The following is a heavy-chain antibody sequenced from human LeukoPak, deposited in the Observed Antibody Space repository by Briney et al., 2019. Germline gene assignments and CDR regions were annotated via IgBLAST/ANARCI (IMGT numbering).Heavy chain of an antibody. CDR2: ISDDGSKG. Sequence: GGSLRLSCAASGFSFNIHGMHWVRQAPGKGLEWVAVISDDGSKGYYADAVRGRSTISRENSKNVLYLQMSSLRAEDTAVYYCGKDYNRGLPDYWGQGTLVIVSS. CDR1: GFSFNIHG. D-gene: IGHD2-21*01. CDR3: GKDYNRGLPDY. J-gene: IGHJ4*02. V-gene: IGHV3-30*18.